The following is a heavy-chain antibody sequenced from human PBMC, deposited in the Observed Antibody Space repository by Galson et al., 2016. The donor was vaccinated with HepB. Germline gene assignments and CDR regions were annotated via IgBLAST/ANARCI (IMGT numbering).Heavy chain of an antibody. Sequence: SLRLSCAASGFTMSAHWMSWVRQAPGQGLEWVASIKRDGSEEYFVDSVKGRFTISRDNAKNSTYLQMNNLKAEDTAVYFCARPYYYDNSGWRRFDALDIWGQGTTVNVSS. CDR1: GFTMSAHW. V-gene: IGHV3-7*03. J-gene: IGHJ3*02. CDR3: ARPYYYDNSGWRRFDALDI. CDR2: IKRDGSEE. D-gene: IGHD3-22*01.